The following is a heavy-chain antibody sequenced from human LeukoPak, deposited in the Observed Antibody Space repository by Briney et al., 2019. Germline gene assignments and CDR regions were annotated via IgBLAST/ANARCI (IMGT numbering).Heavy chain of an antibody. CDR3: AKDLAFGDPHYFDY. D-gene: IGHD4-17*01. CDR2: ISGSGGST. V-gene: IGHV3-23*01. J-gene: IGHJ4*02. CDR1: GFTFSSYG. Sequence: PGGSLGLSCAASGFTFSSYGMSWVRQAPGKGLEWVSAISGSGGSTYYADSVKGRFTISRDNSKNTLYLQMNSLRAEDTAVYYCAKDLAFGDPHYFDYWGQGTLVTVSS.